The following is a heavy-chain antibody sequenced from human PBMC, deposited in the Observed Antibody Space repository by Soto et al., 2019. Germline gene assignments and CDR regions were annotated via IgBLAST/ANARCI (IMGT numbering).Heavy chain of an antibody. CDR3: ARDLSWREYSSGFDY. CDR2: INAGNGNT. Sequence: ASVKVSCKASGYTFTSYAMHWVRQAPGQRLEWMGWINAGNGNTKYSQKFQGRFTISRDNAKNSLYLQMNSLRAEDTAVYYCARDLSWREYSSGFDYWGQGTLVTVSS. J-gene: IGHJ4*02. D-gene: IGHD3-22*01. CDR1: GYTFTSYA. V-gene: IGHV1-3*01.